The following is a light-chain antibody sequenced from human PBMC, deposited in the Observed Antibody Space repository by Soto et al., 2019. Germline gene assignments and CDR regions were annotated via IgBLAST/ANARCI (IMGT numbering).Light chain of an antibody. V-gene: IGKV3-20*01. CDR2: GAS. CDR3: HQCGNSWWT. J-gene: IGKJ1*01. CDR1: QTVSSTY. Sequence: EIVLTQSPGTLSLSPGERATLSCRASQTVSSTYLVWYQQKPGQAPRLLIYGASSRAPGLSDRFSGSGSGTDFTLTISRLEPEDFAVYYCHQCGNSWWTFGQGTKVEIK.